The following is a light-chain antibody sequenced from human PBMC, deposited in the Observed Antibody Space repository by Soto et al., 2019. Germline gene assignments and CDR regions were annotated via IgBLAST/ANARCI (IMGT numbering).Light chain of an antibody. CDR2: DNN. V-gene: IGLV1-51*01. J-gene: IGLJ1*01. CDR1: SSNIENYY. CDR3: GTYDSSLRDGV. Sequence: QSVLTQPPSVSAAPGQKVTISCSGSSSNIENYYVSWYQQLPGTAPKLLIYDNNKRPSGIPDRFSGSKSGTSATLDITELQTGDEADYYCGTYDSSLRDGVFGTGTKVTVL.